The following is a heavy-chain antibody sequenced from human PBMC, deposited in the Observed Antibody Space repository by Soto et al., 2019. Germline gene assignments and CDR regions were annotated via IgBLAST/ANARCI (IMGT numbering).Heavy chain of an antibody. CDR2: INTNTGNP. CDR1: GYTFTSYA. D-gene: IGHD3-10*01. J-gene: IGHJ5*02. CDR3: ARGVTMVRGVYRNWFDP. Sequence: GASVKVSCKASGYTFTSYAMNWVRQAPGQGLEWMGWINTNTGNPTYAQGFTGRFVFSLDTSVSTAYLQICSLKAEDTAVYYCARGVTMVRGVYRNWFDPWGQGTLVTVSS. V-gene: IGHV7-4-1*01.